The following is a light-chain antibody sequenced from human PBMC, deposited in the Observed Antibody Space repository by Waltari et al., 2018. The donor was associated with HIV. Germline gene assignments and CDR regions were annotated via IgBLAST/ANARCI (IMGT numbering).Light chain of an antibody. CDR1: SSNIGSNT. CDR2: SNN. V-gene: IGLV1-44*01. Sequence: QSVLTQPPSASGTPGQRVAISCSGGSSNIGSNTITWYQQLSGTAPKLLINSNNQRPSGVTDRFSGSKSSTSGSLAISGLQSEDEADYYCAAWDDNRNAVVFGGGTKLTVL. CDR3: AAWDDNRNAVV. J-gene: IGLJ2*01.